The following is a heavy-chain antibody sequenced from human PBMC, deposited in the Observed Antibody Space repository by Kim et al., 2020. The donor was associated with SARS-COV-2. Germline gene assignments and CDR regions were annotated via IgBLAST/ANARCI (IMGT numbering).Heavy chain of an antibody. Sequence: SETLSLTCTVSGGSISSSSYYWGWIRQPPGKGLEWIGSIYYSGSTHYNPSLKSRVTISVDTSKNQFSLKLSSVTAADTAVYYCARQDFWSGYRGGMDVWGQGTTVTVSS. CDR1: GGSISSSSYY. CDR2: IYYSGST. D-gene: IGHD3-3*01. V-gene: IGHV4-39*01. J-gene: IGHJ6*02. CDR3: ARQDFWSGYRGGMDV.